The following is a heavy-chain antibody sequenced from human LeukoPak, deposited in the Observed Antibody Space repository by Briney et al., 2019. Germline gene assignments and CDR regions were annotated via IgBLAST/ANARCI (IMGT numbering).Heavy chain of an antibody. CDR2: ISGSGGST. D-gene: IGHD2-8*01. J-gene: IGHJ6*02. V-gene: IGHV3-23*01. CDR3: VKVGVVDV. CDR1: GFTVTSNY. Sequence: PGGSLRLSCAASGFTVTSNYMSWVRQAPGKGLEWVSAISGSGGSTYYADSVKGRFTISRDNSKNTLYLQMNSLRAEDTAVYYCVKVGVVDVWGQGTTVTVSS.